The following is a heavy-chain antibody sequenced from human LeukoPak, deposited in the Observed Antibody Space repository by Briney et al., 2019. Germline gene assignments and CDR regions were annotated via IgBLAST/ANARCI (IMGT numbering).Heavy chain of an antibody. CDR3: AREADCSGGNCYRGAFDI. Sequence: GRSLRLSCEASGFTFSNYAMHWVRQAPGKGLEWVAGIWYDGSNDYYGNSVKGRFTISRDNSKKTLYLQMNSLRAEDTAIYYCAREADCSGGNCYRGAFDIWGQGTMITVSS. CDR1: GFTFSNYA. V-gene: IGHV3-33*01. J-gene: IGHJ3*02. D-gene: IGHD2-15*01. CDR2: IWYDGSND.